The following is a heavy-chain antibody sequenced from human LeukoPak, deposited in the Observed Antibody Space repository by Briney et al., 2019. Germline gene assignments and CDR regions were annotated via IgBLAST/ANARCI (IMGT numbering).Heavy chain of an antibody. CDR1: GYTFTSYY. D-gene: IGHD6-19*01. J-gene: IGHJ4*02. V-gene: IGHV1-46*01. Sequence: ASVKVSCKTLGYTFTSYYVHWVRQAPGQGLEWLGIIDPSGGLTSYAQKFQDRVTMTRDVSTTTVDMELRSLTSEDTAVYYCAKDHMSRQLLSGSKGLDSWGQGTLVTVSS. CDR3: AKDHMSRQLLSGSKGLDS. CDR2: IDPSGGLT.